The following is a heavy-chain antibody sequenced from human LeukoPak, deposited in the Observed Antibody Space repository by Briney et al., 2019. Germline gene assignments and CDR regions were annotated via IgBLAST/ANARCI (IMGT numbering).Heavy chain of an antibody. CDR3: ARGPQQRGGYFDY. CDR1: GFNFSNYV. Sequence: GGSLRFSCAASGFNFSNYVMYCVRQAPGKGLEYVSAISSNGGSTYYADSVKGSFMISRDNSKNTLFLQMGSLRPEDMAVYYCARGPQQRGGYFDYWGQGALVTVSS. V-gene: IGHV3-64*02. CDR2: ISSNGGST. J-gene: IGHJ4*02. D-gene: IGHD6-13*01.